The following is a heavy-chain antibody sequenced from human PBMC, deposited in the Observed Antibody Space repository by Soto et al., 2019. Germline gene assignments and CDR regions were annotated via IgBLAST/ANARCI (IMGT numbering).Heavy chain of an antibody. CDR2: ISSSSSTI. D-gene: IGHD6-13*01. CDR3: ARHPERIAQIGWFDP. Sequence: GGSLRLSCAASGFTFSSYSMNWVRQAPGKGLEWVSYISSSSSTIYYADTEKSRITISRDNAKNSLYLQMNSLRAEDTAVYYCARHPERIAQIGWFDPWGQGT. CDR1: GFTFSSYS. V-gene: IGHV3-48*01. J-gene: IGHJ5*02.